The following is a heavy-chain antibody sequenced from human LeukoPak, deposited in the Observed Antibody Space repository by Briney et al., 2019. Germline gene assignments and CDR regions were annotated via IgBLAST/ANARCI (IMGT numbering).Heavy chain of an antibody. J-gene: IGHJ4*02. Sequence: PSETLSLTCTVSGGSLSSYYWSWIRQPPGKGLAWIGNIYYFCSTYYHPSLTTRGTISLDTSKNQFSLKLSSLSASDPAVYYCADWNYLYYCHYWGRGPGVSVSS. D-gene: IGHD1-7*01. CDR3: ADWNYLYYCHY. CDR1: GGSLSSYY. V-gene: IGHV4-59*04. CDR2: IYYFCST.